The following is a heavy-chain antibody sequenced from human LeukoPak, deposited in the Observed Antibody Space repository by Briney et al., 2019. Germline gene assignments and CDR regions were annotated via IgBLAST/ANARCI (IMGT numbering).Heavy chain of an antibody. J-gene: IGHJ4*02. V-gene: IGHV3-30*02. D-gene: IGHD2-2*01. CDR1: GFTFSSYG. CDR2: IRYDGSNK. Sequence: GGSLRLSCAASGFTFSSYGMHWVRQAPGKGLEWVAFIRYDGSNKYYADSVKGRFTIARDNSKNTLYLQMNSLRAEDTAVYYCARLDRETYCSSTSCYVYWGQGTLVTVSS. CDR3: ARLDRETYCSSTSCYVY.